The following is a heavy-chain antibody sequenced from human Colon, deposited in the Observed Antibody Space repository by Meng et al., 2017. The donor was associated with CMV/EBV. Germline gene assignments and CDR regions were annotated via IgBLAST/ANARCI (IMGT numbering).Heavy chain of an antibody. V-gene: IGHV4-4*02. D-gene: IGHD3-9*01. Sequence: QGQRQEAGSGLVKPSGTLSLTCAVSGGSISSSNWWSWVRQPPGKGLEWIGEIYHSGSTNYNPSLKSRVTISVDKSKNQFSLKLSSVTAADTAVYYCARGRPYSLRYFDWLLLDFDYWGQGTLVTVSS. J-gene: IGHJ4*02. CDR3: ARGRPYSLRYFDWLLLDFDY. CDR2: IYHSGST. CDR1: GGSISSSNW.